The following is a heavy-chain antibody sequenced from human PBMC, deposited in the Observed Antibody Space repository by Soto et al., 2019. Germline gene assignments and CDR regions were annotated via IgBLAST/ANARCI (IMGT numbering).Heavy chain of an antibody. CDR3: ARESKWYGGQYFQD. V-gene: IGHV3-23*01. D-gene: IGHD2-8*01. CDR2: ISGSGDKT. CDR1: GFTFKYYA. Sequence: EVQLLQSGGGLAQPGTSLRLSCAASGFTFKYYAMTWVRQAPGKGLEWVSTISGSGDKTDYADSVKGRFRVSRDNSKDPLYLQMDSLRADETALYYCARESKWYGGQYFQDWGQGTLVTVSS. J-gene: IGHJ1*01.